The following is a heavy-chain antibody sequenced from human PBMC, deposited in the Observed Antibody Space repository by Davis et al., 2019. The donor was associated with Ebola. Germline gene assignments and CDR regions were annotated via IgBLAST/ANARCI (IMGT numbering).Heavy chain of an antibody. V-gene: IGHV1-18*01. J-gene: IGHJ4*02. CDR2: ISAYNGNT. CDR3: ARGMRNYFDSNAYYWGGIDY. Sequence: AASVKVSCKASGYTFTSYGISWVRQAPGQGLEWMGWISAYNGNTNYAQKLQGRVTMTTDTSTSTAYMELSSLRSEDAAVYYCARGMRNYFDSNAYYWGGIDYWGQGTLVTVSS. CDR1: GYTFTSYG. D-gene: IGHD3-22*01.